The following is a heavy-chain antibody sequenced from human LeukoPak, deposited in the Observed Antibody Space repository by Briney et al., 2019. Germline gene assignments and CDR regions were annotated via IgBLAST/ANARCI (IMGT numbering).Heavy chain of an antibody. V-gene: IGHV1-2*02. D-gene: IGHD4-17*01. CDR2: INPNSGGT. J-gene: IGHJ5*02. CDR3: ARATGEINWFDP. CDR1: GGTFSSYA. Sequence: GASVKVSCKASGGTFSSYAISWVRQAPGQGLEWMGWINPNSGGTNYAQKFQGRVTMTRDTSISTAYMELSRLRSDDTAVYYCARATGEINWFDPWGQGTLVTVSS.